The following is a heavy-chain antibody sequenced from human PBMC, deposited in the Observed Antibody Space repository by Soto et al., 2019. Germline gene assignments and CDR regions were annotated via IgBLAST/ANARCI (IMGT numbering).Heavy chain of an antibody. D-gene: IGHD6-19*01. J-gene: IGHJ4*02. CDR3: ARESAVAGTFDY. Sequence: EVQLLESGGGLVQPGGSLRLSCAASGVTFSSYAMSWVRQAPGKGLEWVSAIRGSGGSAYYADSVKGRFTISRDNSKNTLYLQMNSLRAGDTAVYYCARESAVAGTFDYWGQGSLLTVSS. CDR1: GVTFSSYA. V-gene: IGHV3-23*01. CDR2: IRGSGGSA.